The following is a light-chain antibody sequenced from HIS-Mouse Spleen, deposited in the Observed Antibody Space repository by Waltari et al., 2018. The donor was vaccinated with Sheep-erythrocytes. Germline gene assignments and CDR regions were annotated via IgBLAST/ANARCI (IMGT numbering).Light chain of an antibody. CDR2: AAS. CDR1: QGMSSW. J-gene: IGKJ5*01. CDR3: QQANSVPIT. V-gene: IGKV1-12*01. Sequence: DIQMTQSPSSVSASVGVRVTITCRARQGMSSWLAWYQQKPGNAPKLLIYAASSVQSGVPARFSGSGAGTDFTLTISSLQPEDFATYYCQQANSVPITFGQGTRLEIK.